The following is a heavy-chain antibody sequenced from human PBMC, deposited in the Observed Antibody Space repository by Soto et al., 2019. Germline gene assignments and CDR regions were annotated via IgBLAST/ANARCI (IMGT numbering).Heavy chain of an antibody. D-gene: IGHD7-27*01. Sequence: SVKVSCKTTGGTFSNDAISWVRQAPGQGLEWMGGIIPIYGTTHYAQKFQGRVKLSADGSTGTAYMELSSLRSEDTGVYYCARDGMGTIVGGMDVWGQGTTVTVSS. V-gene: IGHV1-69*13. J-gene: IGHJ6*02. CDR1: GGTFSNDA. CDR3: ARDGMGTIVGGMDV. CDR2: IIPIYGTT.